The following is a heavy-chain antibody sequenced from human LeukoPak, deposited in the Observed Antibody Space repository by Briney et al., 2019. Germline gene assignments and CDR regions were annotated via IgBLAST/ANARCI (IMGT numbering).Heavy chain of an antibody. CDR1: GYTFTSYG. D-gene: IGHD3-22*01. J-gene: IGHJ4*02. CDR3: ARDYYDSSGYLRDY. Sequence: ASVKVSCKASGYTFTSYGISWVRQVPGQGLEWMGWISAYNGNTNYAQKLQGRITMTTDTSTSTAYMDLGSLRSDDTAVYYCARDYYDSSGYLRDYWGQGTLVTVSS. CDR2: ISAYNGNT. V-gene: IGHV1-18*01.